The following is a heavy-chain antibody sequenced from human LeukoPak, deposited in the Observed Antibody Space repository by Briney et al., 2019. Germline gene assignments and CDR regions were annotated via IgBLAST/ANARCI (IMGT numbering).Heavy chain of an antibody. Sequence: GRSLRLSCTASGFTFGDYAMSWVRQAPGKGLEWVSAISGSGGSTYYADSVKGRFTISRDNSKNTLYLQMSSLRAEDTAVYYCARGGGYGVKIDYWGQGTLVTASS. V-gene: IGHV3-23*01. J-gene: IGHJ4*02. CDR2: ISGSGGST. D-gene: IGHD3-10*01. CDR3: ARGGGYGVKIDY. CDR1: GFTFGDYA.